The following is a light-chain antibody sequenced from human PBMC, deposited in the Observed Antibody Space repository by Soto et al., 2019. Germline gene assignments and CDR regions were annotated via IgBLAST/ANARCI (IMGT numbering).Light chain of an antibody. CDR3: QQFNDYPIT. Sequence: DLQLTQSPSFLSASVGDRVTISCRASQGISNYLGWYQQKPGKAPKLVINAASTLQSGVPSRFSGSGSGTEFTLTISSLQPEDFATYYCQQFNDYPITFGQGTRLEIK. CDR2: AAS. CDR1: QGISNY. V-gene: IGKV1-9*01. J-gene: IGKJ5*01.